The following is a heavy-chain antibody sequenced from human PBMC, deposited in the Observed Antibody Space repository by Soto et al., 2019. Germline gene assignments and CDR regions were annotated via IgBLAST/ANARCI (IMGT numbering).Heavy chain of an antibody. CDR1: GYTFTSYG. Sequence: QVQLVQSGAEVKKPGASVKVSCKASGYTFTSYGISWVRQAPGQGLEWMGWISAYNGNTNYAQKLQGRVTMTTDTSTSTADKELRSLRSDDTAVYYCATEPYGSGSSTKYYYYYMDVWGKGTTVTVSS. CDR3: ATEPYGSGSSTKYYYYYMDV. D-gene: IGHD3-10*01. CDR2: ISAYNGNT. J-gene: IGHJ6*03. V-gene: IGHV1-18*01.